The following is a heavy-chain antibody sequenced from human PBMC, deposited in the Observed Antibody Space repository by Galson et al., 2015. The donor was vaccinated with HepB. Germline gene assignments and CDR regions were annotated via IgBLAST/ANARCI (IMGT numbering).Heavy chain of an antibody. CDR3: ARTRGYSRRDAFDI. J-gene: IGHJ3*02. CDR2: IYYSGST. CDR1: GGSISSSSYY. V-gene: IGHV4-39*07. D-gene: IGHD6-13*01. Sequence: LSLTCTVSGGSISSSSYYWGWIRQPPGKGLEWIGSIYYSGSTYYNPSLKSRVTISVDTSKNQFSLKLSSVTAADTAVYYCARTRGYSRRDAFDIWGQGTMVTVSS.